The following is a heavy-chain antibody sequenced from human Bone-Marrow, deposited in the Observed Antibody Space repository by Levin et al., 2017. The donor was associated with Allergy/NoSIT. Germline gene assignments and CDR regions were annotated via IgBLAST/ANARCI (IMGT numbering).Heavy chain of an antibody. J-gene: IGHJ4*02. V-gene: IGHV3-7*01. CDR2: IKEDDSEI. D-gene: IGHD2-15*01. CDR3: TSGAGCLIDY. Sequence: TGGSLRLSCAASGFTFSGYWMTWVRQVPGKGLEWVAIIKEDDSEIYYVDSAKGRFTISRDNANNAAYLHMTRLRAEDTAVYYCTSGAGCLIDYWGQGTLVTVAS. CDR1: GFTFSGYW.